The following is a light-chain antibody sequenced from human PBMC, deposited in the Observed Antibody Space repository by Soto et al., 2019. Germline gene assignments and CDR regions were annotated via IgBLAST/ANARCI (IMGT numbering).Light chain of an antibody. CDR1: QSVLYNSNDKNY. CDR3: QQYYLTPYT. Sequence: DIVLTQSPDSLAVSLGERATINCKSNQSVLYNSNDKNYLAWYQQKPGQPPALLVYWASTRASGAPDRFSGSGSGTDFALTISSLQAEDVAVYFCQQYYLTPYTFGQGTKLEI. V-gene: IGKV4-1*01. CDR2: WAS. J-gene: IGKJ2*01.